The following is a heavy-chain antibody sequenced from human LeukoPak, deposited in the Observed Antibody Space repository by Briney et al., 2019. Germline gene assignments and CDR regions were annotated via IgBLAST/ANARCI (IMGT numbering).Heavy chain of an antibody. Sequence: SQTLSLTCTVSGGSISSGDYYWSWIRQPPGKDLEWIGYISYSGSTYYNPSLKSRVTISVDTSKNQFSLKLSAVTAADTAVYFCARVYYDSSGLAQFDYWGQGTLVTVSS. J-gene: IGHJ4*02. V-gene: IGHV4-30-4*08. CDR2: ISYSGST. D-gene: IGHD3-22*01. CDR3: ARVYYDSSGLAQFDY. CDR1: GGSISSGDYY.